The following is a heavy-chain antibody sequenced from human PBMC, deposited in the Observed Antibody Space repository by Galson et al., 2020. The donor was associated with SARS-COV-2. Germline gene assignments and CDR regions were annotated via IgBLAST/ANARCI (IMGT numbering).Heavy chain of an antibody. D-gene: IGHD6-13*01. CDR1: GFTFSSYW. CDR3: AREVAAAGTYFDY. J-gene: IGHJ4*02. CDR2: INSDGSST. V-gene: IGHV3-74*01. Sequence: GGSLRLSCAASGFTFSSYWMHWVRQAPGKGLVWVLRINSDGSSTSYADSVKGRFTISRDNAKNTLYLQMNSLRAEDTAVYYCAREVAAAGTYFDYWGQGTLVTVSS.